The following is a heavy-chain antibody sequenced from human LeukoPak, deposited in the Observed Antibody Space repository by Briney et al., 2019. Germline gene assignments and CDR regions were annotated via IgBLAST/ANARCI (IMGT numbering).Heavy chain of an antibody. J-gene: IGHJ6*02. CDR1: GGSFSGYY. CDR2: INHSGST. Sequence: PSETLSLTCAVYGGSFSGYYWSWIRQPPGKGLEWIGEINHSGSTNYNPSLKSRVTISVDTSKNQFSLKLSSVTAADTAVYYCARYPYCGGDCLGNGMDVWGQGTMVAVSS. V-gene: IGHV4-34*01. D-gene: IGHD2-21*02. CDR3: ARYPYCGGDCLGNGMDV.